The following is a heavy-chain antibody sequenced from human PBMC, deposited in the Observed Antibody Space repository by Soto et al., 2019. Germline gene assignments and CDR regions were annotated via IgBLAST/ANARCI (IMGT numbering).Heavy chain of an antibody. D-gene: IGHD2-2*01. CDR3: AREQVVPAAIHLYYYYGMDV. Sequence: QVQLQESGPGLVKPSQTLSLTCTVSGGSISSGGYYWSWIRQHPGKGLEWIGYIYYSGSTYYNPSLKSRVTISVDTCKNQFSLKLSSVTAADTAVYYCAREQVVPAAIHLYYYYGMDVWGQGTTVTVSS. CDR1: GGSISSGGYY. CDR2: IYYSGST. J-gene: IGHJ6*02. V-gene: IGHV4-31*03.